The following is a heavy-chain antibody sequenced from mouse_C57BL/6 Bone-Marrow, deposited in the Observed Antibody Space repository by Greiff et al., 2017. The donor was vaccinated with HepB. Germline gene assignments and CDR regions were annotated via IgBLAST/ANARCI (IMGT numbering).Heavy chain of an antibody. V-gene: IGHV5-15*01. D-gene: IGHD1-1*01. Sequence: EVKLVESGGGLVQPGGSLKLSCAASGFTFSDYGMAWVRQAPRKGPEWVAFISNLAYSIYYADTVTGRFTISRENAKNTLYLEMSSLRSEDTAMYYCARHPLYYGSSRGWYFDVWGTGTTVTVSS. CDR3: ARHPLYYGSSRGWYFDV. CDR1: GFTFSDYG. CDR2: ISNLAYSI. J-gene: IGHJ1*03.